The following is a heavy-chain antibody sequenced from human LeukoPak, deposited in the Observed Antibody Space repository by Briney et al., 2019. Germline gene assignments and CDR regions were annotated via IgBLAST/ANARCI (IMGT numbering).Heavy chain of an antibody. D-gene: IGHD1-7*01. J-gene: IGHJ5*02. CDR2: INHSGST. V-gene: IGHV4-34*01. CDR3: ARGSNWNYRRFDP. CDR1: GGSFSGYY. Sequence: SETLSLTCAVYGGSFSGYYWSWIRQPPGKGLEWIGEINHSGSTNYNPSLKSRVTISVDTSKNQFSLKLSSVTAADTAVCYCARGSNWNYRRFDPWGQGTLVTVSS.